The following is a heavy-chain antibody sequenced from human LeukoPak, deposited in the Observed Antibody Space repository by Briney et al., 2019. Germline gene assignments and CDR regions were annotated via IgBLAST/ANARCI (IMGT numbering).Heavy chain of an antibody. CDR2: TISRVDTT. CDR3: ARGRGYCTGVSFDI. D-gene: IGHD2-8*02. CDR1: GFTFNSYS. Sequence: GGSLRLSCAASGFTFNSYSMNWVRQAPGKGLEWVSNTISRVDTTHYADSVKGRFTIATDNAKNSLFLQLNSLRAEDTAVYYCARGRGYCTGVSFDIWGQGTLVTVSS. V-gene: IGHV3-48*04. J-gene: IGHJ5*02.